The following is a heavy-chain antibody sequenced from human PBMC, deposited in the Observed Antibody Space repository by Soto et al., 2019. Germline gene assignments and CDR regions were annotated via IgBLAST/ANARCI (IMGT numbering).Heavy chain of an antibody. J-gene: IGHJ4*02. V-gene: IGHV4-34*01. CDR2: INHSGST. D-gene: IGHD2-2*01. Sequence: SETLSLTCAVYGGSFSGYYWSWIRQPPGKGLEWIGEINHSGSTNYNPSLKSRVTISVDTSKNQFSLKLSSVTAADTAVYYCARVILVPASSGVDYWGQGTLVTVSS. CDR1: GGSFSGYY. CDR3: ARVILVPASSGVDY.